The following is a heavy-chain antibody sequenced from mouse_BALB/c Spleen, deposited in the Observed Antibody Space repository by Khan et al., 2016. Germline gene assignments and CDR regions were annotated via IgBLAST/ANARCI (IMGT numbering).Heavy chain of an antibody. D-gene: IGHD2-12*01. CDR2: ISYDGSN. Sequence: EVKLEESGPGLVKPSQSLSLTCSVTGNSITSGYYWNWIRQFPGNNLEWMGYISYDGSNNYNPSLKNRISIARDTSKNQFFLKLNSVTTEDTATYYCARLRRVYAMDYWGQGISVTVSS. J-gene: IGHJ4*01. CDR1: GNSITSGYY. CDR3: ARLRRVYAMDY. V-gene: IGHV3-6*02.